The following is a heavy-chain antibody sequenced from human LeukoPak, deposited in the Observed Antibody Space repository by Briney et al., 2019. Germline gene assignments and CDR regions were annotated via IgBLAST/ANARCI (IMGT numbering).Heavy chain of an antibody. J-gene: IGHJ3*02. D-gene: IGHD2-2*01. Sequence: ASVKVSCKASGYTFTGYYMHWVRQAPGQGLEWTGWINPNSGGTNYAQKFQGRVTMTRDTSISTAYMELSRLRSDDTAVYYCARPQLRAFWVDAFDIWGQGTMVTVSS. CDR3: ARPQLRAFWVDAFDI. CDR1: GYTFTGYY. CDR2: INPNSGGT. V-gene: IGHV1-2*02.